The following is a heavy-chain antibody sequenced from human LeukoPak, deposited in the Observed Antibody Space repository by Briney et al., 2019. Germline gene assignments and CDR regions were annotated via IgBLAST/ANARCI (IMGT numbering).Heavy chain of an antibody. CDR1: GFTFSSYG. J-gene: IGHJ4*02. Sequence: GGSLRLSCAASGFTFSSYGMNWVRQAPGKGLEWVSYISNSGSTIYYADSVKGRFTISRDNAMNSLHLQMNSLRAEDTAVYYCARVGSRFDYWGQGTLVTVSS. D-gene: IGHD1-26*01. CDR3: ARVGSRFDY. CDR2: ISNSGSTI. V-gene: IGHV3-48*03.